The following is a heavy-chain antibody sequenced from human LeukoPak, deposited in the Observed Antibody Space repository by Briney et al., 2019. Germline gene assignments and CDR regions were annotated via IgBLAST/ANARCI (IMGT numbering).Heavy chain of an antibody. V-gene: IGHV3-23*01. CDR2: ITGSGGRT. Sequence: GGSLRLSCAASGFTFSGYAMNWVRQAPGKGLEWVSAITGSGGRTYYADSVKGRFTISRDNSKNSLYLQMNSLRAEDTAVYYCATGLGDCSGGSCPPFWGQGTLVTVSS. J-gene: IGHJ4*02. CDR3: ATGLGDCSGGSCPPF. CDR1: GFTFSGYA. D-gene: IGHD2-15*01.